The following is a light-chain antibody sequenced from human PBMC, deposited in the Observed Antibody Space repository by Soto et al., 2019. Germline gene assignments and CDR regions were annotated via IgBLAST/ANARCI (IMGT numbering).Light chain of an antibody. CDR2: WAS. Sequence: DIVMTQSPDSLAVSLGERATINCKSSQNVLYSSNNKDYLAWYQQKPGQPPKLLIYWASTRESGVPDRFSGSGSEKDFTLTISSLQAEDVAVYYCQQYYSTPLTFGGGTKVEIK. V-gene: IGKV4-1*01. CDR3: QQYYSTPLT. CDR1: QNVLYSSNNKDY. J-gene: IGKJ4*01.